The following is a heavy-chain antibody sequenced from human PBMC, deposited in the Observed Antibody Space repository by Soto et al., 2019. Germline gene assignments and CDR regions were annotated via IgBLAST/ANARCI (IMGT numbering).Heavy chain of an antibody. V-gene: IGHV1-2*02. Sequence: GASVKVSCKASGYTFTGYYMHWVRQAPGQGLEWMGWINPNSGGTNYAQKFQGRVTMTRDTSISTAYMELSRLRSDDTAVYYCASRSSGWYQTLDYWGQGTLVTVSS. CDR1: GYTFTGYY. J-gene: IGHJ4*02. CDR2: INPNSGGT. CDR3: ASRSSGWYQTLDY. D-gene: IGHD6-19*01.